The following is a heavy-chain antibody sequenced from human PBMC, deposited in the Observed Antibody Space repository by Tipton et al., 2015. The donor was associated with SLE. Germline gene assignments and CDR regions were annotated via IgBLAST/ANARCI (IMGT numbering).Heavy chain of an antibody. CDR2: IIPILGIA. Sequence: QVQLVQSGAEVKKPGSSVKVSCKASGGTFSSYTISWVRQAPGQGLEWMGRIIPILGIANYAQKFQGRVTITADKSTSTAYMELSSLRPEDTAVYYCARVRGSGGVCPSLGYGGQGTLVTVSS. V-gene: IGHV1-69*09. J-gene: IGHJ4*02. CDR3: ARVRGSGGVCPSLGY. D-gene: IGHD2-8*02. CDR1: GGTFSSYT.